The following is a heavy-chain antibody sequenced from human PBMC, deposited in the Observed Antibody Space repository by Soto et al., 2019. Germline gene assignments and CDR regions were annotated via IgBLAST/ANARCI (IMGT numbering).Heavy chain of an antibody. Sequence: QVQLVESGGGVVQPGRSLRLSCAASGFTFSSYGMHWVRQAPGKGLEWVAVIWYDGSNKYYADSVKGRFTISRDNSKNTLYLQMSSLRAEDTAVYYCARDRRWWLGGVSVYYYGMDVWGQGTTVTVSS. CDR2: IWYDGSNK. D-gene: IGHD3-16*01. CDR1: GFTFSSYG. J-gene: IGHJ6*02. V-gene: IGHV3-33*01. CDR3: ARDRRWWLGGVSVYYYGMDV.